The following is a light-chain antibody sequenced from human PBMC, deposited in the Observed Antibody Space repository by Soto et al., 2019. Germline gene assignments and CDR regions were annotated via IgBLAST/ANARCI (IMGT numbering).Light chain of an antibody. V-gene: IGKV1-5*03. CDR1: QSISYW. J-gene: IGKJ4*01. CDR3: QQYSNYPLT. CDR2: KAS. Sequence: DIPMTQSPSTLSASVGDRVTITCRASQSISYWLAWYQQKPGKAPNLLIYKASSLESGVPSRFSGSGSGTEFTLTINSLQPDDFATYYCQQYSNYPLTFGGGTKVEI.